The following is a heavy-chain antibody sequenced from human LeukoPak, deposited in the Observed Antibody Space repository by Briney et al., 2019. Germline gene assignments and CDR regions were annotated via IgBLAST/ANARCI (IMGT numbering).Heavy chain of an antibody. Sequence: PGGSLRLSCAASGFTFSSYGMHWVRQAPGKGLEWVAVIWYDGSNKYYADSVKGRFTISRDNSKNTLYLQMNSLRAEDTAVYYCAREWWSGDSMDVWGQGTTVTVSS. D-gene: IGHD3-10*01. CDR2: IWYDGSNK. J-gene: IGHJ6*02. CDR3: AREWWSGDSMDV. V-gene: IGHV3-33*01. CDR1: GFTFSSYG.